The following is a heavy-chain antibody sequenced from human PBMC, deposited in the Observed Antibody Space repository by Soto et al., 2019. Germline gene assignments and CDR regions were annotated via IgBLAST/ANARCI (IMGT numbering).Heavy chain of an antibody. D-gene: IGHD2-21*02. Sequence: QVQLVQSGTEVKKPGASVKISCKASGYTFTGYYIYWVRQAPGQGLEFMGAINSGGGNTDYAQKFQGRVTVTRDTSTSTVYMELTSLRFDDTAVYYCAGGNCAGDCYFDYWGQGTLETVSS. CDR2: INSGGGNT. CDR3: AGGNCAGDCYFDY. CDR1: GYTFTGYY. V-gene: IGHV1-46*01. J-gene: IGHJ4*02.